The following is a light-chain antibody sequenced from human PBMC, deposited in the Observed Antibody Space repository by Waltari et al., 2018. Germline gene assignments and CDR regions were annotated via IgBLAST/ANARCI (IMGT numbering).Light chain of an antibody. CDR1: PSVLYSSNNKNY. V-gene: IGKV4-1*01. J-gene: IGKJ2*01. CDR3: QQYLSSPYT. Sequence: DIVMTQSPSSLPVSLGERDTINCRSSPSVLYSSNNKNYLAWFQQKPGQLPKLLIYWASTRESGVPDRFSGSGSGTDFTLTISSLQAEDVAVYYCQQYLSSPYTFGQGTKLEIK. CDR2: WAS.